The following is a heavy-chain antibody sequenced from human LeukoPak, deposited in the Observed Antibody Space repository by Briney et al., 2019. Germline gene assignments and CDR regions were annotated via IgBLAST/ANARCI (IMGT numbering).Heavy chain of an antibody. J-gene: IGHJ3*02. Sequence: SETLSLTCAVYGGSFSGYYWSWIREPPGKGLEWIGEINHSGSTNYNPSLKSRVTISVDTSENQFSLKLSSVTAADTAVYYCARGDSRGFDIWGQGTMVTVSS. V-gene: IGHV4-34*01. D-gene: IGHD6-13*01. CDR2: INHSGST. CDR3: ARGDSRGFDI. CDR1: GGSFSGYY.